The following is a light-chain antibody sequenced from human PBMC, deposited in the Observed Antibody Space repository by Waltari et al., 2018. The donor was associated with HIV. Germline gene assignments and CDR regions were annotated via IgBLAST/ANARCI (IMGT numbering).Light chain of an antibody. CDR1: SPNIGNNA. V-gene: IGLV1-44*01. J-gene: IGLJ2*01. CDR2: SNN. CDR3: ETLDDNLNGPV. Sequence: QSVLTQPPSASGNPGQRVTISCSGSSPNIGNNAVSWYQQFPGTAPKLLIYSNNQRPSGVPDRFSGSKSGTSASLAISGLQSEDEANYYCETLDDNLNGPVFGGGTKLTVL.